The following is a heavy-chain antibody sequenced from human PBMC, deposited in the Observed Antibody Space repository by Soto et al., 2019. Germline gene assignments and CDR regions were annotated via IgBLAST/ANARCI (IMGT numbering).Heavy chain of an antibody. CDR1: GFTFSTYS. CDR3: ARDGGYHPSRFDY. D-gene: IGHD2-15*01. V-gene: IGHV3-30-3*01. J-gene: IGHJ4*02. CDR2: TSRDGSTT. Sequence: QVPLVESGGGVVQPGRSLRLSCTASGFTFSTYSMHWVRQAPGKGLEWGAVTSRDGSTTYYTDSVKGRFTISRDNSRDTLFLQMNSLRAEDSAVYYCARDGGYHPSRFDYWGQGTLLTVSS.